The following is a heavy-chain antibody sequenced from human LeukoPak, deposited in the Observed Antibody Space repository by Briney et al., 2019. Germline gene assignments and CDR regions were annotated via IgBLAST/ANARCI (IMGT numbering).Heavy chain of an antibody. CDR1: GYTFTSYA. CDR2: INAGNGNT. CDR3: ARPTGKWLPLDY. V-gene: IGHV1-3*01. Sequence: GASVKVSSKASGYTFTSYAMHWVRQAPGQRLEWMGWINAGNGNTKYSQKFQGRVTITRDTSASTAYMELSSLRSEDTAVYYCARPTGKWLPLDYWGQGTLVTVSS. J-gene: IGHJ4*02. D-gene: IGHD6-19*01.